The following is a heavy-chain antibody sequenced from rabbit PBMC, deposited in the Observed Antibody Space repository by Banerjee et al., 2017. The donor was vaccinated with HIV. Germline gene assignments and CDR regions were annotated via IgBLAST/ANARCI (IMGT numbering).Heavy chain of an antibody. CDR1: GFSFSNKYV. V-gene: IGHV1S40*01. D-gene: IGHD8-1*01. J-gene: IGHJ3*01. Sequence: TASGFSFSNKYVMCWVRQAPGKGLEWIACINSSSGNTVYATWAKGRFTISKTSSTTVTLQMTSLTAADTATYFCARDSGSTYYETRLDLWGQGTLVTVS. CDR3: ARDSGSTYYETRLDL. CDR2: INSSSGNT.